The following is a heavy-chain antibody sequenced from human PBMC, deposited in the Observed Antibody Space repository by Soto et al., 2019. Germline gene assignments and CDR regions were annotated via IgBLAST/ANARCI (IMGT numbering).Heavy chain of an antibody. D-gene: IGHD3-16*02. CDR1: GGTFSSYA. CDR3: ARPTVIPETDYYYYYGMDV. Sequence: QVQLVQSGAEVKKPGSSVKVSCKASGGTFSSYAISWVRQAPGQGLEWMGGIIPIFGTANYAQKFQGRVTITADESTSTAYMELSSLRSEDTAVYYCARPTVIPETDYYYYYGMDVWGQGTTVTVS. V-gene: IGHV1-69*01. CDR2: IIPIFGTA. J-gene: IGHJ6*02.